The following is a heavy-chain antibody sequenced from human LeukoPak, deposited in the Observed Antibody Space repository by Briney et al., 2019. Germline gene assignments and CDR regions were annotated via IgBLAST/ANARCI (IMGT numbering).Heavy chain of an antibody. Sequence: GGSLRLSCAASGFTFSNAWMSWVRQAPGKGLEWVSTINVSGGSTYYADSVKGRFTISRDNSKNTLYLQMNSLRVEDMAIYYCAKYGRSGYSSGMDVWGQGTTVTVSS. D-gene: IGHD2-15*01. J-gene: IGHJ6*02. V-gene: IGHV3-23*01. CDR2: INVSGGST. CDR1: GFTFSNAW. CDR3: AKYGRSGYSSGMDV.